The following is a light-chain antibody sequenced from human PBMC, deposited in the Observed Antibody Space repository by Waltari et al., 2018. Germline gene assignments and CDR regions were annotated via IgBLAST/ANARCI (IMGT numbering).Light chain of an antibody. CDR3: QKCNSAPFT. J-gene: IGKJ3*01. CDR1: QGIRDY. CDR2: AAS. Sequence: DIQMTQSPSSLSASVGDRVTITCRPSQGIRDYVAWYQQKPGKVPKLLIFAASTLQSGVPSRFSGSGSGTEFTLTISSLQPEDVATYYCQKCNSAPFTFGPGTKVDIK. V-gene: IGKV1-27*01.